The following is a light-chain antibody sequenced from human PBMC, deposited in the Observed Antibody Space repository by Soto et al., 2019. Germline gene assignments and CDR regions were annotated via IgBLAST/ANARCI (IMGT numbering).Light chain of an antibody. CDR1: SGHSSYA. V-gene: IGLV4-69*01. CDR2: LDSDGSH. J-gene: IGLJ2*01. Sequence: QSVLTQSPSASASLGASVKLTCTLSSGHSSYAIAWHQQQPEKGPRYLMKLDSDGSHTKGDAIPDRFSGSSSGAERYLTISSLQSEDEADYYCQTWGTGIPVVFGGGTKLTVL. CDR3: QTWGTGIPVV.